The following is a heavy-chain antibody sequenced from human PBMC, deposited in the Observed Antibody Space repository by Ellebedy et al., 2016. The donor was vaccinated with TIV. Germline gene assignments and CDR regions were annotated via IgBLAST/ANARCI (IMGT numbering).Heavy chain of an antibody. CDR3: ARDSPTYYYGSGSPFFYYYYGMDV. J-gene: IGHJ6*02. CDR1: GFTFSSYS. V-gene: IGHV3-21*01. D-gene: IGHD3-10*01. CDR2: ISSSSSYI. Sequence: PGGSLRLSCAASGFTFSSYSMNWVRQAPGKGLEWVSSISSSSSYIYYAYSVKGRFTISSDNAKNSLYLQMTSLRAEDTAVYYFARDSPTYYYGSGSPFFYYYYGMDVWGQGTTVTVSS.